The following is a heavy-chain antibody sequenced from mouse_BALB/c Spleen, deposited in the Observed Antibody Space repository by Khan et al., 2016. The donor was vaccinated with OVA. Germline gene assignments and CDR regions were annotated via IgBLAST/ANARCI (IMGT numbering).Heavy chain of an antibody. CDR1: GYTFTNYI. V-gene: IGHV1S136*01. J-gene: IGHJ3*01. Sequence: VQLQQSGPEVVKPGASVKMSCKASGYTFTNYIIHWVKQKPGQGLEWIGYINPYNDGTKYNEKFKGKATLTSDKSSTTAYMEVSSLTSEDSAVYVCIRGEIGIYRRFAYWGQGTLVTVSA. CDR2: INPYNDGT. D-gene: IGHD4-1*01. CDR3: IRGEIGIYRRFAY.